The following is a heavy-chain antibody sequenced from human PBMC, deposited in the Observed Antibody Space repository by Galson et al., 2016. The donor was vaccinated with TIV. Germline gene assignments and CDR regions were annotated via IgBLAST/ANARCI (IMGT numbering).Heavy chain of an antibody. J-gene: IGHJ4*02. CDR1: GFSFNSYW. D-gene: IGHD4-11*01. V-gene: IGHV3-74*03. CDR2: ANTDGSTV. Sequence: SLRLSCAASGFSFNSYWMLWVRQAPGKGLVWISRANTDGSTVAYADSVEGRFTTSRDNAKNTLYLQMSSLRAEDTAVYYCARLRDYMSPIDYWGQGTLVTVSS. CDR3: ARLRDYMSPIDY.